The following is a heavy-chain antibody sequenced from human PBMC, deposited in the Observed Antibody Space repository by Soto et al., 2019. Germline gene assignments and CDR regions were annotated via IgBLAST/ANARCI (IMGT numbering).Heavy chain of an antibody. D-gene: IGHD3-10*01. CDR2: IRSKAYGGTT. J-gene: IGHJ6*02. CDR1: GFTFGDYA. CDR3: TRGPYYYGSGTSYYGMDV. V-gene: IGHV3-49*03. Sequence: PGGSLRLSCTASGFTFGDYAMSWFRQAPGKGLEWVGFIRSKAYGGTTEYAASVKGRFTISRDDSKSSAYLQMNSLKTEDTAVYYCTRGPYYYGSGTSYYGMDVWGQGTTVTVSS.